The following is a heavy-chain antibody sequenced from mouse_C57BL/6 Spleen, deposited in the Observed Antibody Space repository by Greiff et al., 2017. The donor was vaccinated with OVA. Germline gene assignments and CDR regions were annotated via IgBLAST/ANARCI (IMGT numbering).Heavy chain of an antibody. CDR1: GYTFTDYE. V-gene: IGHV1-15*01. CDR3: TTPPTTVVAGDY. J-gene: IGHJ2*01. D-gene: IGHD1-1*01. CDR2: LDPERGGT. Sequence: QVQLQQSGAELVRPGASVTLSCKASGYTFTDYEMHWVKQTPVPGLEWIGALDPERGGTAYHQKVKGKAILTADKSSSTAYMELCSRTSEDSAVYYCTTPPTTVVAGDYWGQGTTLTVSS.